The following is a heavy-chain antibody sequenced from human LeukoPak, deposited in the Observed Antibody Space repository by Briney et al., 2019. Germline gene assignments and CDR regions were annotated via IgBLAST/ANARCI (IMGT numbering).Heavy chain of an antibody. Sequence: PGGSLRLSCTASGFTFSNYAIHWVRQAPGKGLEYVSGITSTGGSTFYANSVKGRFSISRDNSKSTVYLQMGSLRGEDMAVYSCARGRKDGGYKYYFDYWGQGTQVTVSS. J-gene: IGHJ4*02. CDR3: ARGRKDGGYKYYFDY. V-gene: IGHV3-64*01. CDR2: ITSTGGST. CDR1: GFTFSNYA. D-gene: IGHD5-24*01.